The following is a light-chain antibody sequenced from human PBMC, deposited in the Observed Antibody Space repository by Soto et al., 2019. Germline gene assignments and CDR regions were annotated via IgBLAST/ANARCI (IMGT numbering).Light chain of an antibody. Sequence: QSALTQPASVSGSPGQSITISCTGTSSDVGGYNYVSWYQQHPGKAPKLMIYEVSNRPSGVSNRFSGSKSGNTASLTISGPEAEDEDHYYCSSYTSSSTPYVYDNGTKLTV. V-gene: IGLV2-14*01. CDR3: SSYTSSSTPYV. J-gene: IGLJ1*01. CDR2: EVS. CDR1: SSDVGGYNY.